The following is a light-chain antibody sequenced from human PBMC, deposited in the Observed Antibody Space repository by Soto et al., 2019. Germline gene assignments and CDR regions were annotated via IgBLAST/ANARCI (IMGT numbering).Light chain of an antibody. CDR1: QSVSSNY. V-gene: IGKV3-20*01. J-gene: IGKJ4*01. CDR3: QQYGTSPPLT. Sequence: EIVSTQSPGTLSLSPGERATLSCRASQSVSSNYLAWYQQKPDQAPRLLIYDASSRATGIPDRFSGSGSGTDLTLTISTVEPEDFAVYYCQQYGTSPPLTFGGGTKVDNK. CDR2: DAS.